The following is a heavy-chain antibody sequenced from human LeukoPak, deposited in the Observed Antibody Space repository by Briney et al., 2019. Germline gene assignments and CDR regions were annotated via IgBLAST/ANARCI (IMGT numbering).Heavy chain of an antibody. D-gene: IGHD2-2*01. Sequence: GGSLRLSCAASGFTFNNCAMNWVRHPPGKGLEWVSAMSASCGATYYADSLKDRFTISRDNSENTLFLQMNSRSAEDTAVYYCAKEPREYCTSTSCPNWSDSWGQGTLVTVSS. CDR3: AKEPREYCTSTSCPNWSDS. CDR1: GFTFNNCA. V-gene: IGHV3-23*01. CDR2: MSASCGAT. J-gene: IGHJ5*01.